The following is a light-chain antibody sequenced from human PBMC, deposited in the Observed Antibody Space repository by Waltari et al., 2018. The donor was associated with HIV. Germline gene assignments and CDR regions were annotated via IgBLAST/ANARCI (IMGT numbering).Light chain of an antibody. CDR1: RRDVGSYNL. V-gene: IGLV2-23*02. CDR3: CSYAGSSAFV. J-gene: IGLJ1*01. Sequence: QSALTQPASVSGSPGPSITISCTGTRRDVGSYNLVSWYQHHPGKAPKLMIFEVTKRPSGVSNRFSGSKSGNTASLTISGLQADDEADYYCCSYAGSSAFVFGTGTKVTVL. CDR2: EVT.